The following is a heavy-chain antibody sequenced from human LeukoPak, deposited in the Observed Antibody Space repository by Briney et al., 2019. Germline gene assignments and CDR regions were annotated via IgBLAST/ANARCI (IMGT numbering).Heavy chain of an antibody. D-gene: IGHD2-2*01. V-gene: IGHV1-69*13. CDR2: IIPIFGTA. Sequence: GASVKVSCKASLGTFSSYATSWVRQTPGQGLEWMAGIIPIFGTANYAQKFQNRVTITADESTSTAYMELSSLRSEDTAVYYCAREGVVVPAVTGYYFDYWGQGTLVTVSS. J-gene: IGHJ4*02. CDR3: AREGVVVPAVTGYYFDY. CDR1: LGTFSSYA.